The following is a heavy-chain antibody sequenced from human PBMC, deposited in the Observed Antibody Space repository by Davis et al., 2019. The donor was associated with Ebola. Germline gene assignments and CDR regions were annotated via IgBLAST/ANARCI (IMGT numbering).Heavy chain of an antibody. Sequence: GESLKISCAASGFTFSSYAMSWVRQAPGKGLEWVSAISGSGGSTYYADSVKGRFSISRDISKNTLFMQMDSLRAEDTAVYYCARATAADYWGQGTLVTVSS. J-gene: IGHJ4*02. CDR2: ISGSGGST. CDR1: GFTFSSYA. V-gene: IGHV3-23*01. CDR3: ARATAADY. D-gene: IGHD6-13*01.